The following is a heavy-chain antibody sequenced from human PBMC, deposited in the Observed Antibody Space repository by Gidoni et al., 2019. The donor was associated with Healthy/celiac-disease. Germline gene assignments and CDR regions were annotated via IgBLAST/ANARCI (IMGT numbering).Heavy chain of an antibody. CDR3: ARDRAYCGGDCRETPADAFDI. CDR1: GFTFSSYS. V-gene: IGHV3-21*01. Sequence: EVQLVESGGGLVKPGGSLRLSCAASGFTFSSYSMNWVRQAPGKGLEWVSSISSSSSYIYYADSVKGRFTISRDNAKNSLYLQMNSLRAEDTAVYYCARDRAYCGGDCRETPADAFDIWGQGTMVTVSS. CDR2: ISSSSSYI. J-gene: IGHJ3*02. D-gene: IGHD2-21*02.